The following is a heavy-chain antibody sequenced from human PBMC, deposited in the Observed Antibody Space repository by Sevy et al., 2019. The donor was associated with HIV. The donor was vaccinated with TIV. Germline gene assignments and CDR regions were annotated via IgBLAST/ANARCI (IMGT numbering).Heavy chain of an antibody. D-gene: IGHD3-22*01. V-gene: IGHV3-53*01. Sequence: GESLKISCAASGFSVSSSYVTWVRQAPGKGLEWVSVISTDDSTYYSDSVKGRFTISRDSSKNTLSLQMNSLRGEDTAVYYCARASRVTLILIVRISWHFDLWGRGTLVTVSS. J-gene: IGHJ2*01. CDR2: ISTDDST. CDR3: ARASRVTLILIVRISWHFDL. CDR1: GFSVSSSY.